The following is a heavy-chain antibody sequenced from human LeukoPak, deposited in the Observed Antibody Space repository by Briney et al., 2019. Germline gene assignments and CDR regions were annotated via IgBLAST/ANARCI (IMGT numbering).Heavy chain of an antibody. CDR1: GFTFSSYA. D-gene: IGHD2-2*01. Sequence: HPGGSLRLSCAASGFTFSSYAMHWVRQAPGKGLEGVAVISYDGSNKYYADSVKGRFTISRDNSKNTLYLQMHSLRAEDTAVYYCARDAGCSSTSCSLNWFDPWGQGTLVTVSS. J-gene: IGHJ5*02. V-gene: IGHV3-30*01. CDR2: ISYDGSNK. CDR3: ARDAGCSSTSCSLNWFDP.